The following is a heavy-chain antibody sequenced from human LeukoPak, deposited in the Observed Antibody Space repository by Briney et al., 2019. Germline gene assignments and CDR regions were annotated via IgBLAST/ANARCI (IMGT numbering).Heavy chain of an antibody. CDR3: ARDSPYGTAGY. Sequence: PGGSLRLSCAASGFTFSNYNMNWVRQAPGEGVEWVSSICSSSSYIYYADSVKGRFTISRDNTKNSLYLQMNSLRAEDTAVYYCARDSPYGTAGYWGQGTLVTVSS. V-gene: IGHV3-21*01. J-gene: IGHJ4*02. CDR1: GFTFSNYN. CDR2: ICSSSSYI. D-gene: IGHD2-8*02.